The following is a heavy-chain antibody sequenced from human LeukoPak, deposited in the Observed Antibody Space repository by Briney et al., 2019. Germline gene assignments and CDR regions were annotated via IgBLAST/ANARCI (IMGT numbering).Heavy chain of an antibody. V-gene: IGHV3-23*01. Sequence: GGSLRLSCAASGFTFNSYAMSWVRQAPEKGLEWVATISGSGGGTYYADSVKGRFTISRDDSKNTLYLQMNNLRAEDTAVYYCAKDLGRYRNNYFDYWGQGTLVTVSS. D-gene: IGHD1-26*01. CDR3: AKDLGRYRNNYFDY. CDR1: GFTFNSYA. J-gene: IGHJ4*02. CDR2: ISGSGGGT.